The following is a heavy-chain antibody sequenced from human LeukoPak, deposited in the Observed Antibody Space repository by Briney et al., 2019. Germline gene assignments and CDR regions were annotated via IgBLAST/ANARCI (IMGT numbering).Heavy chain of an antibody. CDR1: GGSFSAYY. D-gene: IGHD2-2*01. CDR2: INHSGST. V-gene: IGHV4-34*01. CDR3: ARRDIVVVPAATNYWYFDL. J-gene: IGHJ2*01. Sequence: SETLSLTCAVYGGSFSAYYWSWIRQPPGKGLEWIGEINHSGSTNYNPSLKSRITISVATSKNQFSLRLSSVTAADTAVYYCARRDIVVVPAATNYWYFDLWGRGTLVTVSS.